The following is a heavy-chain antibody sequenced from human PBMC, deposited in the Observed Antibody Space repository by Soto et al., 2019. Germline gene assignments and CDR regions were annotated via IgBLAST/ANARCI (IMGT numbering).Heavy chain of an antibody. CDR3: ARDLGGWPDY. J-gene: IGHJ4*02. CDR2: INAGNGNT. D-gene: IGHD2-15*01. V-gene: IGHV1-3*01. Sequence: ASAMVSCKASGFTFTSSSLQWVRQAPGQRLEWMGWINAGNGNTKYSQKFQGRVTITRDTSASTAYMELSSLRSEDTAVYYCARDLGGWPDYWGQGTLVTSPQ. CDR1: GFTFTSSS.